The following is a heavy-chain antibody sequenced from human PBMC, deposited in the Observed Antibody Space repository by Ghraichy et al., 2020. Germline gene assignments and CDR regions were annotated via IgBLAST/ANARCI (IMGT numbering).Heavy chain of an antibody. CDR1: GDSISSMSYY. CDR2: MHYCGGSCYYTGNT. V-gene: IGHV4-39*01. D-gene: IGHD2/OR15-2a*01. CDR3: ARLEYVSF. J-gene: IGHJ4*02. Sequence: GSLSLTCTVSGDSISSMSYYLGWIRQPTGKGLEWIGTMHYCGGSCYYTGNTYYNPSLKSRVTLSVDTSKNRFSLRLSSVTAADTAVYYCARLEYVSFWGQGTLVTVSS.